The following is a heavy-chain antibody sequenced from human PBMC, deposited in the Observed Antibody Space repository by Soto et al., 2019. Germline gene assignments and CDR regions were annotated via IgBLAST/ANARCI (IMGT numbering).Heavy chain of an antibody. CDR1: GFTFSSYA. Sequence: EVQLLESGGGLVQPGGSLRLSCAASGFTFSSYAMSWVRQAPGKGLEWVSAISGSGGSTYYADSVKGRFTISRDNSKNMLYLQMNSLRAEDTAVYYCAKGDITIFGVVTNTDPVWFDPWGQGTLVTVSS. J-gene: IGHJ5*02. D-gene: IGHD3-3*01. CDR3: AKGDITIFGVVTNTDPVWFDP. V-gene: IGHV3-23*01. CDR2: ISGSGGST.